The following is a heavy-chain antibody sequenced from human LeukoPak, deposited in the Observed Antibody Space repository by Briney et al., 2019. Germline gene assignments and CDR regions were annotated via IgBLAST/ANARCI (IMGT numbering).Heavy chain of an antibody. V-gene: IGHV1-2*06. J-gene: IGHJ4*02. CDR2: INPNGGGS. CDR3: ARTHSSDWYYFDY. D-gene: IGHD6-19*01. CDR1: GYTFTGYY. Sequence: GASVKVSCKASGYTFTGYYMHWVRQAPGQGLEWMVRINPNGGGSNYAQKFQGRVTMAGDTSISTAYMELSRLRSDDTAVYYCARTHSSDWYYFDYWGQGTLVTVSS.